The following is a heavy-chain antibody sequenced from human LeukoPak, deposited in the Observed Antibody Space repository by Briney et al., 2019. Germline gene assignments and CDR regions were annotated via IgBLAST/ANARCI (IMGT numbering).Heavy chain of an antibody. D-gene: IGHD3-3*01. J-gene: IGHJ4*02. V-gene: IGHV4-38-2*01. CDR2: IYHSGST. CDR3: ARGITIFGVVIDDYFDY. Sequence: SETLSLTCAVSGYSISSGYYRGWIRQPPGKGLEWIGSIYHSGSTYYNPSLKSRVTISVDTSKNQFSLKLSSVTAADTAVYYCARGITIFGVVIDDYFDYWGQGTLVTVSS. CDR1: GYSISSGYY.